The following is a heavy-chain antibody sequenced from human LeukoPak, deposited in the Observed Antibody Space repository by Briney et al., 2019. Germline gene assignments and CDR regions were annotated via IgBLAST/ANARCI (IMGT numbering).Heavy chain of an antibody. Sequence: GGSLRLSCAAPGFTFSSYSMNWVRQAPGKGLEWVSYISSSSSTIYYADSVKGRFTISRDNAKNSLYLQMNSLRAEDTAVYYCASDPAVYSGSTAYHRDYWGQGTLVTVSS. CDR2: ISSSSSTI. J-gene: IGHJ4*02. D-gene: IGHD1-26*01. CDR1: GFTFSSYS. CDR3: ASDPAVYSGSTAYHRDY. V-gene: IGHV3-48*04.